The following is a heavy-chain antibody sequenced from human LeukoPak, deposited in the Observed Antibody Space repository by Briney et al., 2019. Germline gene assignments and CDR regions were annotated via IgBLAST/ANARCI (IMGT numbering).Heavy chain of an antibody. Sequence: GGSLRPSCSASGFTFSSYGMHWVRQAPGKGLEYVSAITNNGGSTYYADSAKDRFTISRDNSKNTLYLQMSSLRTEDTAVYYCAKRWAGYGDFDYWGQGTLVTVSS. V-gene: IGHV3-64D*06. CDR1: GFTFSSYG. J-gene: IGHJ4*02. CDR2: ITNNGGST. CDR3: AKRWAGYGDFDY. D-gene: IGHD6-19*01.